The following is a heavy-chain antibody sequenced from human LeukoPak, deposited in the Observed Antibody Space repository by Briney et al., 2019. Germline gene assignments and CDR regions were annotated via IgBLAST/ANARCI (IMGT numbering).Heavy chain of an antibody. CDR3: ARAVFGVVIILSY. CDR1: GFTVSSNY. V-gene: IGHV3-66*02. D-gene: IGHD3-3*01. CDR2: IYSGGST. J-gene: IGHJ4*02. Sequence: RGSLRLSCAPSGFTVSSNYMSSVRQAPGKGLEWVSVIYSGGSTYYADSVKGRFTISRDNSKNTLYLQMNSLRAEDTAVYYCARAVFGVVIILSYWGQGTLVTGSS.